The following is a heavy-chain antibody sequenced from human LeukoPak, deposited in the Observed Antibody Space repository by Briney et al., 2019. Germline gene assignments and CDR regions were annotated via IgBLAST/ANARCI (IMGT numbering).Heavy chain of an antibody. Sequence: GSSVRVSCKASGGTSSSYAISWVRQAPGQGLEWMGRIIPIFGTANYAQKFQGRVTITADKSTSTAYMELSSLRSEDTAVYYCAREVRYYLWFDPWGQGTLVTVSS. D-gene: IGHD3-10*01. J-gene: IGHJ5*02. CDR2: IIPIFGTA. V-gene: IGHV1-69*06. CDR1: GGTSSSYA. CDR3: AREVRYYLWFDP.